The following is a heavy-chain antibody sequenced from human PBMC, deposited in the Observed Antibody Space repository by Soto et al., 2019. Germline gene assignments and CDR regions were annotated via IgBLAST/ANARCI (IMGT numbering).Heavy chain of an antibody. Sequence: QVQLQQWGAGLLKPSETLSLTCAVYGGSFSGYYWSWIRQPPGKGLEWIGEINHSGSTNYNPSLKRRVTISXXPXKXXVSLKLSSVTAADTAVYYCARAHRLLWFGEFPLDYWGQGTLVTVSS. CDR2: INHSGST. CDR1: GGSFSGYY. CDR3: ARAHRLLWFGEFPLDY. D-gene: IGHD3-10*01. V-gene: IGHV4-34*01. J-gene: IGHJ4*02.